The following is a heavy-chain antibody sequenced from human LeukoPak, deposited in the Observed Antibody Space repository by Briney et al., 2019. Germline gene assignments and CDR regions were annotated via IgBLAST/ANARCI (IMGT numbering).Heavy chain of an antibody. V-gene: IGHV4-34*01. D-gene: IGHD6-13*01. CDR2: INHSGST. CDR1: GGSFSGYY. Sequence: SETLSLTCAVYGGSFSGYYWSWIRQPPGKGLEWIGEINHSGSTNYNPSLKSRVTISVDTSKNQFSLKLSSVTAADTAVYYCARVQIAAAGLFDYWGQGTLVTVSS. J-gene: IGHJ4*02. CDR3: ARVQIAAAGLFDY.